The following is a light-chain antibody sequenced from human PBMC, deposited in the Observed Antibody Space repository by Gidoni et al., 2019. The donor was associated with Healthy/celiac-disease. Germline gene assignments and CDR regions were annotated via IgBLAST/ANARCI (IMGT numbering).Light chain of an antibody. V-gene: IGKV1-5*03. Sequence: DIQMTQSPSTLSASVGDRVTITCRASQSISSWLAWYQQKPGKAPKLLTYKASSLESGVPSRFSGSGSGTEFTLTISSLQPDDFATYYCQQYNSYSRWTFGQGTKVEIK. CDR3: QQYNSYSRWT. CDR1: QSISSW. J-gene: IGKJ1*01. CDR2: KAS.